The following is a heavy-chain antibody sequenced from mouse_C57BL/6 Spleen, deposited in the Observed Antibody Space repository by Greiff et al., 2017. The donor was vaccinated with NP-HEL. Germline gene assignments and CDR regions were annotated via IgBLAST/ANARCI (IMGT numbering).Heavy chain of an antibody. V-gene: IGHV1-64*01. CDR1: GYTFTSYW. CDR3: ARWGRSLFAY. J-gene: IGHJ3*01. CDR2: IHPNSGST. Sequence: VQLQQSGAELVKPGASVKLSCKASGYTFTSYWMHWVKQRPGQGLEWIGMIHPNSGSTNYNEKFKSKATLTVDKSSSTAYMQLSSLTSEDSAVYYCARWGRSLFAYWGQGTLVTVSA.